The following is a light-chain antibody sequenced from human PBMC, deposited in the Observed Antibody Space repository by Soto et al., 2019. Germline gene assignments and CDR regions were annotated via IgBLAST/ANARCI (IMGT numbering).Light chain of an antibody. CDR2: DVS. Sequence: EIVLTQSPATLSLSPGERATLSCRASQSVFTYLAWYQQKPGQAPRLLIYDVSDRATGIPARFSGTGSGADFTLTISSLEPEDFAVYYCHQRANWPVTFGQGTRVEIK. CDR3: HQRANWPVT. CDR1: QSVFTY. J-gene: IGKJ1*01. V-gene: IGKV3-11*01.